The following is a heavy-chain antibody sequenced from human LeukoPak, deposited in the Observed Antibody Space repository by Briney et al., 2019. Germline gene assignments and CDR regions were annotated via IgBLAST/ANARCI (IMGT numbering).Heavy chain of an antibody. D-gene: IGHD6-13*01. CDR1: GGSFSGYY. CDR2: INHSGGT. CDR3: ARDRAAGSYYYYYMDV. J-gene: IGHJ6*03. Sequence: SETLSLTCAVYGGSFSGYYWSWIRQPPGKGPEWIGGINHSGGTNYNPSLKSRVTISVDTSKNQFSLKLSSVTAADTAVYYCARDRAAGSYYYYYMDVWGKGTTVTVSS. V-gene: IGHV4-34*01.